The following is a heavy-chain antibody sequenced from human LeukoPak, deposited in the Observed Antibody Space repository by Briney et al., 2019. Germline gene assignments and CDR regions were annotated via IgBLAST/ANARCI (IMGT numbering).Heavy chain of an antibody. Sequence: GFLRLSCAASGFTFSSYGMHWVRQAPGKGLEWVAVISFDGRNIYYADSVKGRFTISRDNSKNTLYLQMNSLRAEDTAVYYCAKDRGSGRVRGVIINYWGQGTLVTVSS. D-gene: IGHD3-10*01. CDR1: GFTFSSYG. V-gene: IGHV3-30*18. CDR3: AKDRGSGRVRGVIINY. CDR2: ISFDGRNI. J-gene: IGHJ4*02.